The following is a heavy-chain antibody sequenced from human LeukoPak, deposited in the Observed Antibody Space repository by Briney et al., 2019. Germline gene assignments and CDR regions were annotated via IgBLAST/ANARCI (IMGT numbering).Heavy chain of an antibody. V-gene: IGHV4-59*01. CDR1: GGSISSYY. CDR3: AGVIRSDFWSGYPYGMDV. Sequence: SETLSLTCTVSGGSISSYYWSWIRQPPGKGLEWIGYIYYSGSTNYNPSLKSRVTISVDTSKNQFSLKLSSVTAADTAVYYCAGVIRSDFWSGYPYGMDVWGQGTTVTVSS. J-gene: IGHJ6*02. CDR2: IYYSGST. D-gene: IGHD3-3*01.